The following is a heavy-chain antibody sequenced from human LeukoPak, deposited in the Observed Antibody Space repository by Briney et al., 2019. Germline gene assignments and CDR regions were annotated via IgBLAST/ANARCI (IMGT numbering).Heavy chain of an antibody. J-gene: IGHJ1*01. CDR1: GYTFTSYG. CDR3: ARRRSVDSRTFQH. V-gene: IGHV1-8*01. D-gene: IGHD3-22*01. CDR2: MNPNSANT. Sequence: ASVKVSCKASGYTFTSYGINWVRQATGQGLEWMGWMNPNSANTGYAQKFQGRVTMTRNTSPGTAYMELSSLRSEDTAVYYCARRRSVDSRTFQHWGQGTLVTVSS.